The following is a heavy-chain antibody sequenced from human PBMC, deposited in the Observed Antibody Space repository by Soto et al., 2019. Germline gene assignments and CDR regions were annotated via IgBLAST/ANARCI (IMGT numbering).Heavy chain of an antibody. D-gene: IGHD2-21*02. CDR2: IYWDDDK. V-gene: IGHV2-5*02. Sequence: SGPTLVNPTQTLMLTCSVSGFSLNTGGLGVGWIRQPPGKALEWLALIYWDDDKRYSPSLRNRLSISKDTSNNLVVFTMTNMDPVDTATYYCIHSRCGGDCLRSYSSHYYYGLDVWGQGTTVTVSS. J-gene: IGHJ6*02. CDR3: IHSRCGGDCLRSYSSHYYYGLDV. CDR1: GFSLNTGGLG.